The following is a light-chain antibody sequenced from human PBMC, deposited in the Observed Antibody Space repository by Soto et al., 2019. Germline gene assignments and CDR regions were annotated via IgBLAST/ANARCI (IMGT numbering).Light chain of an antibody. V-gene: IGKV3-11*01. CDR2: DAS. CDR3: HQRKSWPRT. CDR1: QSVSVNS. Sequence: EIGLWQSSGTLSLSPGERATLNCRASQSVSVNSLAWYQQKGGQAPRLLIYDASNRATGIPARFSGSGSGTDFTLTISSLEPEDFAVYYCHQRKSWPRTFGQGTKVDIK. J-gene: IGKJ1*01.